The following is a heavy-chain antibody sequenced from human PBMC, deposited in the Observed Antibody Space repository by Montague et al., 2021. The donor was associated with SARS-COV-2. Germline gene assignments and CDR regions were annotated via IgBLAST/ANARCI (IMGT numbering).Heavy chain of an antibody. CDR1: GVSVSSNSVA. J-gene: IGHJ4*02. CDR2: TYYRSKWYS. V-gene: IGHV6-1*01. D-gene: IGHD6-19*01. CDR3: VRYSGWFYFDF. Sequence: CAISGVSVSSNSVAWNWIRQSPSRGLEWLGRTYYRSKWYSDYAPAVRGRLTVNPDASKNEFSLELNYVTPEDTAVYYCVRYSGWFYFDFWGQGTLVTVSS.